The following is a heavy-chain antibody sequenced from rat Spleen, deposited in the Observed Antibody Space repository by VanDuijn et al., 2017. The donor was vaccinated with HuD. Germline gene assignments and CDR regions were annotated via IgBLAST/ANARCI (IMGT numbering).Heavy chain of an antibody. V-gene: IGHV2S12*01. J-gene: IGHJ2*01. CDR1: GFSLISNG. CDR3: TRDPITTRDYFDY. CDR2: ISSGGST. Sequence: QVQLKESGPGLVQPSQTLSLTCTVSGFSLISNGVSWVRQPPGKGLEWIAAISSGGSTYFNSVLKSRLSISRDTSKRQVFLKMNSLQTEDTAIYFCTRDPITTRDYFDYWGQGVMVTVSS. D-gene: IGHD1-1*01.